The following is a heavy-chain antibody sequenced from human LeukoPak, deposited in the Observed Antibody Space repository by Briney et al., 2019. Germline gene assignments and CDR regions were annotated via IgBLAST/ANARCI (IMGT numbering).Heavy chain of an antibody. V-gene: IGHV4-34*10. J-gene: IGHJ4*02. CDR1: GGSFSGYY. CDR2: HSHSGSA. D-gene: IGHD1/OR15-1a*01. CDR3: ARYQTGTMFAV. Sequence: KPSETLSLTCAVYGGSFSGYYWSWIRQPPGKGLEWIGTHSHSGSAYYNPSLRSRITMSLDTSENQLSLKLYSVTAADTATYYCARYQTGTMFAVWGQGTLVTISS.